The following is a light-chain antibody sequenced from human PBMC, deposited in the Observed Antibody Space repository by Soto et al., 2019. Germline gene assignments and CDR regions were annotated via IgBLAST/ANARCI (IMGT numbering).Light chain of an antibody. CDR2: GAS. J-gene: IGKJ2*01. Sequence: EIVLTQSPGTLSLSPGERATLSCRASQSVSSSYLAWYQQKPGQAPRLLIYGASSRATGIPDRFSGSGSGTDFTLTISRLDPEDFAVYYCQQYAGLPYTFGQGTKLEIK. V-gene: IGKV3-20*01. CDR1: QSVSSSY. CDR3: QQYAGLPYT.